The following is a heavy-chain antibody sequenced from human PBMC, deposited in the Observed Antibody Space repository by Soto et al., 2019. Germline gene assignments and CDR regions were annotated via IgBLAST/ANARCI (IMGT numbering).Heavy chain of an antibody. CDR1: GGSISSYY. CDR2: IYYSGST. CDR3: ARSDGRD. V-gene: IGHV4-59*01. J-gene: IGHJ4*02. Sequence: SETLSLTCTVSGGSISSYYWSWIRQPPGKGLEWIGYIYYSGSTNYNPSLKSRVTISVDTSKNQFSLKLSSVTAADTAVYYCARSDGRDWGQGTLVTVAS.